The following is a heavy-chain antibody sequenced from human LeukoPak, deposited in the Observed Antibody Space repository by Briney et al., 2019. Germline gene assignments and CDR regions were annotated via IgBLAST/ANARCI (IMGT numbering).Heavy chain of an antibody. CDR1: GFTFSSYG. Sequence: GGSLRLSCAASGFTFSSYGMHWVRQAPGKGLEWVAVISYDGSNKYYADSVKGRFTTSRDNSKNTLYLQMNSLRAEDTAVYYCGGVRGQIDPWGQGTLVTVSS. CDR3: GGVRGQIDP. CDR2: ISYDGSNK. J-gene: IGHJ5*02. D-gene: IGHD3-10*01. V-gene: IGHV3-30*03.